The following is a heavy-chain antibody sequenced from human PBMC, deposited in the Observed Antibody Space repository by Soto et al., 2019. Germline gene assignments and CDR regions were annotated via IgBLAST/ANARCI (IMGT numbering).Heavy chain of an antibody. CDR1: GYSFTSYW. V-gene: IGHV5-10-1*01. CDR2: IDPSDSYT. D-gene: IGHD3-22*01. J-gene: IGHJ6*02. Sequence: GESLKISGKGSGYSFTSYWISWVRQMPGKGLEWMGRIDPSDSYTNYSPSFQGHVTISADKSISTAYLQWSSLKASDTAMYYCARDLRHSSGYYYYGMDVWGQGTTVTVS. CDR3: ARDLRHSSGYYYYGMDV.